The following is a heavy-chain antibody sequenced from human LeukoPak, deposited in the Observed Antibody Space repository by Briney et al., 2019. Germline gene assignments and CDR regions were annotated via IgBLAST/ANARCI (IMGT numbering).Heavy chain of an antibody. CDR3: ARDYYDSSGYDY. CDR1: GYTFTGYY. D-gene: IGHD3-22*01. Sequence: WASVKVSYKASGYTFTGYYMHWVRQAPGQGLEWMGWINPNSGGTNYAQKFQGRVTMTRDTSISTAYMELSRLRSDDTAVYYCARDYYDSSGYDYWGQGTLVTVSS. CDR2: INPNSGGT. V-gene: IGHV1-2*02. J-gene: IGHJ4*02.